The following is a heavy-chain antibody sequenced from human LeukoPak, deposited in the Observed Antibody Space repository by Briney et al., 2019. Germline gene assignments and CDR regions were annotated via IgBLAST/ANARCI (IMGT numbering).Heavy chain of an antibody. D-gene: IGHD2-15*01. CDR1: GGSISSYY. CDR3: ARDFRGYSYYYYMDV. J-gene: IGHJ6*03. CDR2: IYYSGST. Sequence: TPSETLSLTCTVSGGSISSYYWSWIRQPPGKGLEWIGYIYYSGSTNYNPSLKSRVTMSVDTSKNQFSLKLSSVTAADTAVYYCARDFRGYSYYYYMDVWGKGTTVTVSS. V-gene: IGHV4-59*01.